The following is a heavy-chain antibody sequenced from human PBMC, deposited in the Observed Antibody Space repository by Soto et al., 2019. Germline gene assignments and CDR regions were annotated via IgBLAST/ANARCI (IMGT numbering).Heavy chain of an antibody. CDR3: AGVAEWLVHRNNGFYI. CDR2: ISAYNVNT. Sequence: GXSDKISFKASWYTFTSYGISWVRQTPVQGLEWLGWISAYNVNTKYAQKLQGRVTMTTDTSTSTAYMELRSLRSDDTAVYYSAGVAEWLVHRNNGFYIWGKGTTVTVSS. J-gene: IGHJ6*01. V-gene: IGHV1-18*04. D-gene: IGHD6-19*01. CDR1: WYTFTSYG.